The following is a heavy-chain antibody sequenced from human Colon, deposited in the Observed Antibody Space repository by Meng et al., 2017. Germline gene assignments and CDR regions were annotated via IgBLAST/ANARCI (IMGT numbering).Heavy chain of an antibody. CDR2: ISGDESNT. CDR3: ARGPDILTGSFSSYFDS. Sequence: GGSLRLSCVTSDFTFSHYWMHWVRQVPGKGLVWVSGISGDESNTNYADSVKGRFTISRDNDKNTLYLQMNSLTAEDAAVYYCARGPDILTGSFSSYFDSWGQGTLVTVSS. D-gene: IGHD3-9*01. V-gene: IGHV3-74*01. J-gene: IGHJ4*02. CDR1: DFTFSHYW.